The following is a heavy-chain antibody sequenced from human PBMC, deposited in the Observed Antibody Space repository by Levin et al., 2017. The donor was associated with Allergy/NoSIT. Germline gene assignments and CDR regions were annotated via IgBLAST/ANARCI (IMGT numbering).Heavy chain of an antibody. V-gene: IGHV3-23*01. Sequence: LSLTCVASGFTFSNYAMTWVRQAPGKGLEWVSSISGSGGRTYYADSVKGRLTMSRDNSKNTLYLQVNSLRVDDTAIYYCAKDHLGQVFGGNSDGWGCWGQGTLVTVSS. CDR2: ISGSGGRT. J-gene: IGHJ4*02. CDR1: GFTFSNYA. D-gene: IGHD4-23*01. CDR3: AKDHLGQVFGGNSDGWGC.